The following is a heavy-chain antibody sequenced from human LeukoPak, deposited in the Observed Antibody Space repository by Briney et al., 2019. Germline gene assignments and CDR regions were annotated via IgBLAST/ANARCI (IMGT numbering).Heavy chain of an antibody. CDR3: ARHSSKLITLVRGLRWTWFDP. J-gene: IGHJ5*02. V-gene: IGHV5-51*01. Sequence: GESLKISCKGSGYSFTDYWIGWVRQMPGKGLEWMGIISPDGSDTRYSPSFQGQVTISADKSVSTAYLQWSSLEASDTAMYYCARHSSKLITLVRGLRWTWFDPWGQGTLVTVSS. CDR1: GYSFTDYW. CDR2: ISPDGSDT. D-gene: IGHD3-10*01.